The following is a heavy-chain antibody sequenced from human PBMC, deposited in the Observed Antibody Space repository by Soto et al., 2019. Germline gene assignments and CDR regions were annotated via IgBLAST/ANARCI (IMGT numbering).Heavy chain of an antibody. CDR2: ISSSSSYI. CDR1: GFTFSSYS. Sequence: EVQLVESGGGLVKPGGSLRLSCAASGFTFSSYSMNWVRQAPGKGLEWVSSISSSSSYIYYADSVKGRFTISRDNAKNSLYLQMNSLRAEDTAVYYCARDTGAVTYDYDSSGGYYGMDVW. J-gene: IGHJ6*01. V-gene: IGHV3-21*01. D-gene: IGHD3-22*01. CDR3: ARDTGAVTYDYDSSGGYYGMDV.